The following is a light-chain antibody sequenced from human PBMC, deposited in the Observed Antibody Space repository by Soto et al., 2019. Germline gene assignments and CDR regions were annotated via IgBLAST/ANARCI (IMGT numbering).Light chain of an antibody. CDR2: EFN. CDR1: SSDVGYYNL. CDR3: CSYAGSTTHYV. V-gene: IGLV2-23*02. J-gene: IGLJ1*01. Sequence: QSVLTQPAAVSGSTGQSITISCTGTSSDVGYYNLVSWYQQHPGKAPKLIIYEFNKRPSGFSNRFSGSKSGNTASLTISGLQAEDEADYYCCSYAGSTTHYVFGTGTKLTVL.